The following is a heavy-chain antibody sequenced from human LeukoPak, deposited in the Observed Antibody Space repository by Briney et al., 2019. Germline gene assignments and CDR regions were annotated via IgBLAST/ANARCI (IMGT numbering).Heavy chain of an antibody. CDR3: ARGFGIQAFYI. J-gene: IGHJ3*02. CDR2: INHSGST. V-gene: IGHV4-34*01. D-gene: IGHD3-16*01. CDR1: GGSFSGYY. Sequence: SETLSLTCAVYGGSFSGYYWSWIRQPPGKGLEWIGEINHSGSTNYNPSLKSRVTISVDTSKNQFSLKLSSVTAADTAVYYCARGFGIQAFYIWGQGTMVTVSS.